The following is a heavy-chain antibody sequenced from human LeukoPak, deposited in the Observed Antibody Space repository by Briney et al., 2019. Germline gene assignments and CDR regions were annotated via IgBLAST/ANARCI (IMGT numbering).Heavy chain of an antibody. D-gene: IGHD2-2*01. V-gene: IGHV4-34*01. CDR3: ARSGDRAYCSSSRCSGDGFGI. CDR1: GGSFSGHY. CDR2: INPSGST. Sequence: SETLSLTCAVSGGSFSGHYWSWICQPPGKGLEWIGEINPSGSTNSNPSLKSRVTISLDTSKNQFSLKLSSVTAADTAVYYCARSGDRAYCSSSRCSGDGFGIWGRGTMVTVSS. J-gene: IGHJ3*02.